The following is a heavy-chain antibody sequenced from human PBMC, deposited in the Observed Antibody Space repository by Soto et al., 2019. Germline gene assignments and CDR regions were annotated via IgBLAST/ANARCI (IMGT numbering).Heavy chain of an antibody. CDR2: ISSSSSYT. V-gene: IGHV3-11*06. CDR3: ASCMDTAMAPDY. CDR1: GFTFSDYY. Sequence: GGSLRLSCAASGFTFSDYYMSWIRQAPGKGLEWVSYISSSSSYTNYADSVKGRFTISRDNAKNSLYLQINSLRAEDTAVYYCASCMDTAMAPDYWGQGTLVTVSS. J-gene: IGHJ4*02. D-gene: IGHD5-18*01.